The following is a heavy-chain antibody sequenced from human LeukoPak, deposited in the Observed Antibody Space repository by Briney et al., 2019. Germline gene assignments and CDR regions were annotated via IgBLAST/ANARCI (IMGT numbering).Heavy chain of an antibody. CDR3: AKDLFADDYVDPGTFDS. V-gene: IGHV3-30*18. CDR1: GFPFSSYG. CDR2: ISYDGSNK. D-gene: IGHD4-17*01. Sequence: PGGSLRLSCAASGFPFSSYGMHWVRQAPGKGLEWVALISYDGSNKYYADSVKGRFTISRDNSKNTLYLQMNSLRTDDTALYYCAKDLFADDYVDPGTFDSWGQGTLVTVSS. J-gene: IGHJ4*02.